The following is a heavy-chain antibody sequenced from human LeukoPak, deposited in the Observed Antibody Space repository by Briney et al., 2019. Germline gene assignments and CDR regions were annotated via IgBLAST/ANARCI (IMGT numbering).Heavy chain of an antibody. CDR1: GYTFTEYY. V-gene: IGHV1-2*02. Sequence: ASVKVSCKASGYTFTEYYLNWMRQPPGQGLDGMGWISPYSGATHYAQIFQGRVTMTRDTSITTAYMEVSSLRSDDSAVYFCARTLTTATWDYWGQGTLVTVSS. CDR2: ISPYSGAT. D-gene: IGHD4-17*01. J-gene: IGHJ4*02. CDR3: ARTLTTATWDY.